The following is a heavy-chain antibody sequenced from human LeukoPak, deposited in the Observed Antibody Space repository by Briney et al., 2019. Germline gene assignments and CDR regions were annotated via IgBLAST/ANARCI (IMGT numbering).Heavy chain of an antibody. CDR1: GFTFSSYW. CDR3: AKKWGVGTTTLDYFDY. Sequence: GGSLRLSCAASGFTFSSYWMSWVRQAPGKGLEWVSGISGSGGGTYYADSVKGRFTISRDNSKNTLYLQTNSLTDEDTAVYYCAKKWGVGTTTLDYFDYWGQGTLVTVSS. CDR2: ISGSGGGT. V-gene: IGHV3-23*01. J-gene: IGHJ4*02. D-gene: IGHD1-26*01.